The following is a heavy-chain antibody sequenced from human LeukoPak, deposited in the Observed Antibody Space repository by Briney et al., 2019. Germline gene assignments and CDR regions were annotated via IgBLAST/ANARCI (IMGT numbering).Heavy chain of an antibody. V-gene: IGHV3-30-3*01. CDR1: GFTFSSYA. D-gene: IGHD2-2*01. Sequence: PGGSLRLSCAASGFTFSSYAMHWVRQAPGKGLEWVAVISYDGSNKHYADSVKGRFTISRDNSKNTLYLQMNSLRAEDTAVYYCAREAIVVVPAAMGYYYYYYMDVWGKGTTVTVSS. CDR2: ISYDGSNK. CDR3: AREAIVVVPAAMGYYYYYYMDV. J-gene: IGHJ6*03.